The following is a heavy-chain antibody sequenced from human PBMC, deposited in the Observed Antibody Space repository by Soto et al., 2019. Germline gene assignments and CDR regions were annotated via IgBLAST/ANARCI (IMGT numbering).Heavy chain of an antibody. Sequence: QVQLVESGGGVVQPGRSLRLSCVASTFTFGSYGMHWVRQAPGKGLEWVAVISPDGRNTYYADSVKGRFTISRDNAKXXXXXXXXXXXXXXXXXXXXXXXXXXXSSRWLYFDYWGQGTLVTVSS. J-gene: IGHJ4*02. CDR2: ISPDGRNT. D-gene: IGHD6-13*01. V-gene: IGHV3-30*03. CDR1: TFTFGSYG. CDR3: XXXXXXXSSRWLYFDY.